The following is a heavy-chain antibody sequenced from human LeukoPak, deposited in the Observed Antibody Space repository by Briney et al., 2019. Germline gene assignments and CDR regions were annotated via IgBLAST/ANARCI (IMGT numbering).Heavy chain of an antibody. V-gene: IGHV3-74*01. D-gene: IGHD4-17*01. CDR2: INSDGSGT. J-gene: IGHJ4*02. Sequence: PGGSLTLSCAASGFTFSSSCMHWVRLGPGKGLVWVSRINSDGSGTNYEDSVKGRFTISRDSAKNTLYLQMNSLRAEVTAVYYCATGYGDSGRGWGQGNLGTVSS. CDR1: GFTFSSSC. CDR3: ATGYGDSGRG.